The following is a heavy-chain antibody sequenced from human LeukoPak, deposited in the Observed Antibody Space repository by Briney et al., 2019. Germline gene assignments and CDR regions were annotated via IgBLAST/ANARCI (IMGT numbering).Heavy chain of an antibody. CDR2: IYTSGST. Sequence: SQTLSLTCTVSGNSISSGDNYWSWIRQPAGKGLEWIGRIYTSGSTNYNPSLKSRVTISVDTSKNQFSLKLSSVTAADTAVYYCARARDGYNYYYYMDVWGKGTTVTISS. J-gene: IGHJ6*03. D-gene: IGHD5-24*01. CDR3: ARARDGYNYYYYMDV. V-gene: IGHV4-61*02. CDR1: GNSISSGDNY.